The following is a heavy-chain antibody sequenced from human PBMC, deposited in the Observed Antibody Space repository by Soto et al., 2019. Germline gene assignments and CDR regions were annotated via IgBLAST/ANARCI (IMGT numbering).Heavy chain of an antibody. D-gene: IGHD3-3*01. V-gene: IGHV4-30-4*01. Sequence: QVQLQESGPGLVKPSQTLSLTCTVSGGSISSADYYWSWIRQPPGKGLEWIGYIFYSGSAYYNPSLKSRLTISVDTSKNQFSLKLSSVTAADTAVYYCAREWRAEDAFDIWGQGTLVTVSS. J-gene: IGHJ3*02. CDR2: IFYSGSA. CDR3: AREWRAEDAFDI. CDR1: GGSISSADYY.